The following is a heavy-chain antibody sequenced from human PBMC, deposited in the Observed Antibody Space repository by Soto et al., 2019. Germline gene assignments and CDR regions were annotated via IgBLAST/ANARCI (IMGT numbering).Heavy chain of an antibody. V-gene: IGHV1-69*12. CDR2: IIPIFGTA. J-gene: IGHJ2*01. CDR1: GGTFSSYA. D-gene: IGHD3-10*01. Sequence: QVQLVQSGAEVKKPGSSVKVSCKASGGTFSSYAISWVRQAPGQGLEWMGGIIPIFGTANYAQKFQGRVKITADESTSTAYMDLSSLRSEDTAVYYCARDQSSNYGWGGYFDLWGRGTLGTVSS. CDR3: ARDQSSNYGWGGYFDL.